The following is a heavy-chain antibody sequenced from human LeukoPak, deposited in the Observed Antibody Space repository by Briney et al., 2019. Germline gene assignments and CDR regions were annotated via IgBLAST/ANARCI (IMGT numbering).Heavy chain of an antibody. CDR3: ARDVPFDC. V-gene: IGHV3-30*04. J-gene: IGHJ4*02. D-gene: IGHD3-10*02. CDR2: ISNDGSIK. CDR1: GFTFRASV. Sequence: GGSLRLSCAASGFTFRASVMYWVRQAPGKGLEWVAAISNDGSIKHNADSVKGRFTISRDNSKNTLFLQMNSLRTEDTAVYFCARDVPFDCWGQGTRVTVSS.